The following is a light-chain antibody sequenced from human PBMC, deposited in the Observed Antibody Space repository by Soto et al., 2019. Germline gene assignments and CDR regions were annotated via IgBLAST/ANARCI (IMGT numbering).Light chain of an antibody. CDR1: QGIRSD. Sequence: AIQMTQFPSSLSASVGDRVTITCRASQGIRSDLGWYQQRPGEAPKVLIYAASSLQGGVPSRFSGSGSGTDFTLTISSLQPEDFATYYCLQDNKAPLTFGGGTKVEIK. CDR2: AAS. CDR3: LQDNKAPLT. J-gene: IGKJ4*01. V-gene: IGKV1-6*01.